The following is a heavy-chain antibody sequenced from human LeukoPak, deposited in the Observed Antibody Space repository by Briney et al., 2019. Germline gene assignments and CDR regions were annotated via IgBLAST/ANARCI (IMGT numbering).Heavy chain of an antibody. CDR3: ARGRYFDGIDV. J-gene: IGHJ6*02. Sequence: SETLSLTCAVYGGSFSGYYWSWIRQPPGKGLEWIGEINHSGSTNYNPSLKSRVTISVDTSKNQFSLKLSSVTAADTAVYYCARGRYFDGIDVWGQGTKVTVSS. CDR1: GGSFSGYY. CDR2: INHSGST. D-gene: IGHD3-9*01. V-gene: IGHV4-34*01.